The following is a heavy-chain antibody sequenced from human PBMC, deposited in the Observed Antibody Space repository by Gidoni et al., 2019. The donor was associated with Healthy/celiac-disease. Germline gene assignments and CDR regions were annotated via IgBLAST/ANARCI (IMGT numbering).Heavy chain of an antibody. CDR2: INHSGST. CDR1: GGSFSGYY. V-gene: IGHV4-34*01. Sequence: QVQLQQWGAGLLKPSEPLSLTCAVYGGSFSGYYWSWIRQPPGKGLEWIGEINHSGSTNYNPSLKSRVTISVDTSKNQFSLKLSSVTAADTAVYYCATHSSSWPWDWGQGTLVTVSS. J-gene: IGHJ4*02. D-gene: IGHD6-13*01. CDR3: ATHSSSWPWD.